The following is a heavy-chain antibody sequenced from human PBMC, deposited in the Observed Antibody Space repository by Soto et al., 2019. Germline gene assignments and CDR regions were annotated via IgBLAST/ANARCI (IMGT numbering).Heavy chain of an antibody. V-gene: IGHV3-30-3*01. D-gene: IGHD3-22*01. Sequence: PGGSLRLSCAAPGFTFSSYAMHWVRQAPGKGLEWVAVISYDGSNKYYADSVKGRFTISRDNSKNTLYLQMNSLRAEDTAVYYCARTYYYDSTDLDYWGQGTLVTVSS. CDR2: ISYDGSNK. J-gene: IGHJ4*02. CDR3: ARTYYYDSTDLDY. CDR1: GFTFSSYA.